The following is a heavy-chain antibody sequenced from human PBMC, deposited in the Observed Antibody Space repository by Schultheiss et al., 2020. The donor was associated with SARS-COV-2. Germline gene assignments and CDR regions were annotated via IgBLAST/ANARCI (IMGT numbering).Heavy chain of an antibody. CDR2: ISSSGSTI. J-gene: IGHJ3*02. V-gene: IGHV3-48*03. Sequence: GGSLRLSCAASGFTFSSYAMHWVRQAPGKGLEWVSYISSSGSTIYYADSVKGRFTISRDNAKNSLYLQMNSLRAEDTAVYYCAREETYYYGRDDAFDIWGQGTMVTVSS. CDR1: GFTFSSYA. D-gene: IGHD3-10*01. CDR3: AREETYYYGRDDAFDI.